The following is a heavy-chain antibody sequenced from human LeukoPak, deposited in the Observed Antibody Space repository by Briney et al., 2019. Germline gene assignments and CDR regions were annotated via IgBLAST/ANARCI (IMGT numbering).Heavy chain of an antibody. J-gene: IGHJ4*02. Sequence: GGSLRLSCTASGFIFNNYDTHWVRQAPGKGLEWVAVIWYDGSYKYYADSVKGRFTISRDNSKNTLYLQMNSLRAEDTAVYYCARERFRGVRVSDYWGQGTLVTVSS. V-gene: IGHV3-33*01. D-gene: IGHD3-10*01. CDR3: ARERFRGVRVSDY. CDR2: IWYDGSYK. CDR1: GFIFNNYD.